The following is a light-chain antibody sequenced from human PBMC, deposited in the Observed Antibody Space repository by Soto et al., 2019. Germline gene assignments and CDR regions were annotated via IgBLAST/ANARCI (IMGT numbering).Light chain of an antibody. CDR3: QQSYSTAVT. CDR2: AAS. CDR1: QSISSY. Sequence: DIPMTQSPSSLSASVGDRVTITCRASQSISSYLNWYQQKPGKAANVLIYAASSLQSGVPARFSGCGSGTDFTLTISSLQPEDFATYYCQQSYSTAVTFGGGTKVEIK. J-gene: IGKJ4*01. V-gene: IGKV1-39*01.